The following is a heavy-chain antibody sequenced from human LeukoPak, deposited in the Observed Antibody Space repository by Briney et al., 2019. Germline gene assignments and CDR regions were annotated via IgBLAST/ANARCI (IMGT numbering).Heavy chain of an antibody. CDR3: ARRAGAYSHPYDY. J-gene: IGHJ4*02. Sequence: PGGSLRLSCAASGFTFSSYGMSWVRQAPGKGLEWVSVIYSGGSTHYSDSVKGRFTISRDNSKNTLYLQMNSLRAEDTAVYYCARRAGAYSHPYDYWGQGTLVTVSS. D-gene: IGHD4/OR15-4a*01. V-gene: IGHV3-53*01. CDR1: GFTFSSYG. CDR2: IYSGGST.